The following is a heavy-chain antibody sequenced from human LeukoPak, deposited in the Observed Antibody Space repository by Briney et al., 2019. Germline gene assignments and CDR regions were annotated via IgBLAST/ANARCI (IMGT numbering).Heavy chain of an antibody. CDR2: ISAYTGHT. CDR1: GCGFSRYG. V-gene: IGHV1-18*04. CDR3: ARGPGIDVAGVFDY. Sequence: ASVKLSCKASGCGFSRYGINWVRQAPGQRLEWMGLISAYTGHTKYLQKMRGRVTMTTDTSTNTAYMELRSLPSDDTAVYYCARGPGIDVAGVFDYWGQGSLVTVSS. D-gene: IGHD6-19*01. J-gene: IGHJ4*02.